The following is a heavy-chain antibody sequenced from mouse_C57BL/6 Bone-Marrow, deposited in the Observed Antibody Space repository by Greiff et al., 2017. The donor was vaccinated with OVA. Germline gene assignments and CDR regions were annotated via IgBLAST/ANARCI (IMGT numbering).Heavy chain of an antibody. V-gene: IGHV5-16*01. CDR3: AREGDDYDAFAY. CDR1: GFTFSDYY. D-gene: IGHD2-4*01. J-gene: IGHJ3*01. CDR2: INYDGSST. Sequence: DVKLVDSEGGLVQPGSSMKLSCTASGFTFSDYYMAWVRQVPEKGLEWVANINYDGSSTYYLDSLKSRFIISRDNAKNILYLQMSSLKSEDTATYYCAREGDDYDAFAYWGQGNLVTVSA.